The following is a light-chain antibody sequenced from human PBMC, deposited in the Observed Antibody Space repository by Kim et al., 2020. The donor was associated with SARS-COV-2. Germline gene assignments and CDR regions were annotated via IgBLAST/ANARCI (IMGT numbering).Light chain of an antibody. CDR2: GKN. Sequence: LGQTVRITCQGDSLRNYYASWYQQKPRQAPVLVIYGKNNRPSGIPDRFSGSNSGNTASLTITGAQAEDEADYYCKSRDTSEDHLGVFGGGTQLTVL. V-gene: IGLV3-19*01. CDR3: KSRDTSEDHLGV. J-gene: IGLJ3*02. CDR1: SLRNYY.